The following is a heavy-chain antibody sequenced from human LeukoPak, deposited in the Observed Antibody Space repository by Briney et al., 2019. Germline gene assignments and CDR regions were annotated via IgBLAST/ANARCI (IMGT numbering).Heavy chain of an antibody. CDR2: ISGSGGST. V-gene: IGHV3-23*01. D-gene: IGHD1-26*01. CDR3: AKDLYSGSPGNPFDY. CDR1: GFTFSSYA. Sequence: PGGSLRLSCAASGFTFSSYAISWVRQAPGKGLEWVSAISGSGGSTYYADSVKGRSTISRDNSKNTLYLQMNSLRAEDTAVYYCAKDLYSGSPGNPFDYWGQGTLVTVSS. J-gene: IGHJ4*02.